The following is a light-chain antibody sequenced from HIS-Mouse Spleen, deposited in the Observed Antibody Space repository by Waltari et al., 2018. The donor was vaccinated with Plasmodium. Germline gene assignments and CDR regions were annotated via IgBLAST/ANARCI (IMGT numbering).Light chain of an antibody. Sequence: EIVLTQSPATLSLSPGERATLSCRASESVSSYLAWYQQKPGQVPRLLIYDASNRATCIPARFSGSGSGTDFTLTISSLEPEDFAVYYCQQYNSYWTFGQGTKVEIK. CDR3: QQYNSYWT. J-gene: IGKJ1*01. CDR2: DAS. CDR1: ESVSSY. V-gene: IGKV3-11*01.